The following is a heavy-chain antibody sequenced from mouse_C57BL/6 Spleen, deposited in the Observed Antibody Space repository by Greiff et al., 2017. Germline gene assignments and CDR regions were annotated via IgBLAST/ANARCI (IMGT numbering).Heavy chain of an antibody. J-gene: IGHJ2*01. V-gene: IGHV1-55*01. CDR2: IYPGSGST. Sequence: VQLQQPGAELVKPGASVKMSCKASGYTFTSYWITWVKQRPGQGLEWIGDIYPGSGSTNYNEKFKSKATLTVDTSSSTAYMQLSSLTSEDSAVYYCARRGWDDGRSFDYWGQGTTLTVSS. D-gene: IGHD4-1*01. CDR1: GYTFTSYW. CDR3: ARRGWDDGRSFDY.